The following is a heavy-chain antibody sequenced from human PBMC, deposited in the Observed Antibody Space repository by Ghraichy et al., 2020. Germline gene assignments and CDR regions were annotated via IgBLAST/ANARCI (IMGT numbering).Heavy chain of an antibody. CDR3: AKGDDYWGGQNDY. Sequence: GGSLRLSCAASGFTFSSYAMTWVRQAPGKGLEWVSSISGSGGTAYYADSVKGRFTISKDKSKNTLYLQMNSLRAEDTAIFYCAKGDDYWGGQNDYWGQEPWSPSPQ. V-gene: IGHV3-23*01. CDR1: GFTFSSYA. D-gene: IGHD3-3*01. CDR2: ISGSGGTA. J-gene: IGHJ4*01.